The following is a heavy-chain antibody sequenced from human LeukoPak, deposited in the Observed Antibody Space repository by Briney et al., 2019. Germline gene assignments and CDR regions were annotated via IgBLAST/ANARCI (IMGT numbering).Heavy chain of an antibody. J-gene: IGHJ6*02. V-gene: IGHV1-18*01. Sequence: ASVKVPCKASGYIFTNFGISWVRQAPGQGLEWMGWISGYNGNTNHAQKFQGRVTMTTDTSTSTAYMELRSLRSDDTAVYYCARDSSSWFYYFHGMDVWGQGTTVTVSS. CDR1: GYIFTNFG. D-gene: IGHD6-13*01. CDR3: ARDSSSWFYYFHGMDV. CDR2: ISGYNGNT.